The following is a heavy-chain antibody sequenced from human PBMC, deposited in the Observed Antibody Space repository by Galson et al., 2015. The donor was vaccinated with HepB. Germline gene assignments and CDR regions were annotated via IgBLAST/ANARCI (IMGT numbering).Heavy chain of an antibody. D-gene: IGHD3-16*01. V-gene: IGHV3-33*06. Sequence: SLRLSCAASGFTFNSYGMHWVRQAPGKRLEWVAVIWNDGSYKFYADSVKGRFTISRDDSQNTLYLQMNSLRAEDTAVYYCAKDFEGGYDYWGQGTLVTVSS. CDR1: GFTFNSYG. CDR3: AKDFEGGYDY. J-gene: IGHJ4*02. CDR2: IWNDGSYK.